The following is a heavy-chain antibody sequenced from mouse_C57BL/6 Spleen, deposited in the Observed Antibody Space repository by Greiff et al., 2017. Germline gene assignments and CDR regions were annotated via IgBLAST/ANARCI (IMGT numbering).Heavy chain of an antibody. J-gene: IGHJ2*01. CDR1: GFNIKDYY. CDR3: TTEEHRVRFAY. CDR2: IDPEDGDT. V-gene: IGHV14-1*01. Sequence: VQLQQSGAELVRPGASVKLSCTASGFNIKDYYMHWVKQRPEQGLEWIGRIDPEDGDTEYAPKFQGKATMTADTSSNTAYLQLSSLTSEDTAVSYCTTEEHRVRFAYWGQGTTLTVS. D-gene: IGHD2-5*01.